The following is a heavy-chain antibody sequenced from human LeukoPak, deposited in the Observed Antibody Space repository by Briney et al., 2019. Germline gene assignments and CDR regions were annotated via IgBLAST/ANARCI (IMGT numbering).Heavy chain of an antibody. Sequence: GGSLRLSCAASGFTVSSNYMSWVRQAPGKGLEWVSVIYSGGSTYYADSVKGRFTISRDNSKNTLYLQMNSLRAEDTAVYYCAVGLQYENQFDYWGQGTLVTVSS. CDR3: AVGLQYENQFDY. J-gene: IGHJ4*02. V-gene: IGHV3-53*01. D-gene: IGHD4-11*01. CDR1: GFTVSSNY. CDR2: IYSGGST.